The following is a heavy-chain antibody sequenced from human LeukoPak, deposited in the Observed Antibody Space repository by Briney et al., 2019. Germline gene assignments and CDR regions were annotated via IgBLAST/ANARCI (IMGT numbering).Heavy chain of an antibody. J-gene: IGHJ6*02. V-gene: IGHV4-34*01. CDR1: IGSFSGYY. CDR3: ARGVTSALSYYDGMDV. CDR2: INHRGST. D-gene: IGHD2/OR15-2a*01. Sequence: SETLSLTCAVYIGSFSGYYWSWIRQTPGKGLEWIGEINHRGSTSYNPSLESRVTISVDPSKNQFSLNLRSVTAADTAVYYCARGVTSALSYYDGMDVWGQGTTVTVSS.